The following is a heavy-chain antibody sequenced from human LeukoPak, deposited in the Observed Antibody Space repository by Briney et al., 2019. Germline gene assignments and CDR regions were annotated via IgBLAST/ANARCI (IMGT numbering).Heavy chain of an antibody. J-gene: IGHJ4*02. Sequence: GGSLRLSCAASGFTFSSYAMSWVRQAPGKGLEWVSGISGSGGSTHYADSGKGRFTISRDNSKNTLYLQMNSLRAEDKAVYYCAKGGNGYCTNGICSPRVVAAIDYWGQGTLVTVSS. D-gene: IGHD2-8*01. CDR2: ISGSGGST. V-gene: IGHV3-23*01. CDR3: AKGGNGYCTNGICSPRVVAAIDY. CDR1: GFTFSSYA.